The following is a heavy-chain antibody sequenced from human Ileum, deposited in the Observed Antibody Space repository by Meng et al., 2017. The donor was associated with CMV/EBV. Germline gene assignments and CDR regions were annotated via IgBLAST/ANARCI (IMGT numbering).Heavy chain of an antibody. Sequence: HIPMINAGPTLLKPTQTLTLTCTFSGFSLTTNLESVGWIRQPPGKALELLALIHGGCGKQYSPSLQSRLTATRDTSKNQVVLTMTNMDPVDTATYYCVHRYSSSSGQVSWGQGTLVTVSS. J-gene: IGHJ5*02. CDR2: IHGGCGK. CDR3: VHRYSSSSGQVS. D-gene: IGHD6-6*01. CDR1: GFSLTTNLES. V-gene: IGHV2-5*02.